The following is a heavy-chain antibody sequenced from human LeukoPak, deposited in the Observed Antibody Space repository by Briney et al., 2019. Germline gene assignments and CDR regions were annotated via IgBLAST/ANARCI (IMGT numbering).Heavy chain of an antibody. J-gene: IGHJ6*03. V-gene: IGHV4-4*07. CDR1: GGAISNYY. Sequence: SETLSLTCTVSGGAISNYYWSWIRQPAGKGLEWIGRIYANGSTKYNPSLKSRVTMSVDTSKNQLSLKLNSVTAADTAVYYCARSGSPWDYNYYSYMDVWGKGTTVTVSS. CDR3: ARSGSPWDYNYYSYMDV. D-gene: IGHD1-26*01. CDR2: IYANGST.